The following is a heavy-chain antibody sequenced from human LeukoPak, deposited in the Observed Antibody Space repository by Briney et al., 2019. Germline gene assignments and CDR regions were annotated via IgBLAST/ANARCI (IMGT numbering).Heavy chain of an antibody. CDR2: IIPIFDTP. CDR3: ARGGRYHYGSTWYVGDWYFNL. J-gene: IGHJ2*01. Sequence: SVKVSCKASGDTFSNYAISWVRQAPGQGLEWMGGIIPIFDTPHYAQKFQGRVTIKTDASTSTSYMDLSSLRFEDTAVYYCARGGRYHYGSTWYVGDWYFNLWGRGTLVTVSS. V-gene: IGHV1-69*05. D-gene: IGHD6-13*01. CDR1: GDTFSNYA.